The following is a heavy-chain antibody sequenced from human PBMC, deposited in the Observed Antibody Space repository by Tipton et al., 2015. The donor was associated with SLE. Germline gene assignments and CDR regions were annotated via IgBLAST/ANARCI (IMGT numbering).Heavy chain of an antibody. CDR3: ARVGGRRSTYAMDA. V-gene: IGHV3-53*01. Sequence: SLRLSCAVSGFSVATNYMSWVRQAPGQGLKWVSVIYTSGSTYFADSVKGRFTVSRDTSMNTLFLQMNSLRPEDTAVYYCARVGGRRSTYAMDAWGQGTTMIVSS. J-gene: IGHJ6*02. CDR1: GFSVATNY. CDR2: IYTSGST.